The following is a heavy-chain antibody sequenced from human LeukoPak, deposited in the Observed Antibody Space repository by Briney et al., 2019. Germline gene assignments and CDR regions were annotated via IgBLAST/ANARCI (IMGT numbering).Heavy chain of an antibody. J-gene: IGHJ4*02. CDR3: SKRSGAGGDFGSFEY. CDR2: IYSGGST. Sequence: GGSLRLSCAASEFTVNYNYISWVRQAPGKGLEWFSVIYSGGSTYYADSVKGRFTISRDNSKNTLFLQMNTLRAEDTAIYYCSKRSGAGGDFGSFEYWGQGTLVTVSS. V-gene: IGHV3-53*01. D-gene: IGHD1-14*01. CDR1: EFTVNYNY.